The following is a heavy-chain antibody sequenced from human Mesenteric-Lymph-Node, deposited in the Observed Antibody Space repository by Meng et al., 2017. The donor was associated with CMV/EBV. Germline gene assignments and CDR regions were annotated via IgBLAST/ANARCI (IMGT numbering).Heavy chain of an antibody. CDR1: GFTFSSYA. Sequence: GESLKISCVASGFTFSSYAMNWVRQAPGKGLEWVAFIWYDENQEEYTDSAKGRFTISRDNSKNTVDLQMNNLRVEDTAVYYCARDPGWELGGVYWGQGTLVTVSS. J-gene: IGHJ4*02. CDR2: IWYDENQE. D-gene: IGHD1-26*01. V-gene: IGHV3-30*02. CDR3: ARDPGWELGGVY.